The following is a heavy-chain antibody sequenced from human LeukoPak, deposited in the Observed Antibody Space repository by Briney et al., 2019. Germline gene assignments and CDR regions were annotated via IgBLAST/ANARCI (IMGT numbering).Heavy chain of an antibody. CDR2: IYPGDSYS. CDR3: ARSMTTVTPLDY. D-gene: IGHD4-17*01. J-gene: IGHJ4*02. CDR1: GYIFSNYW. V-gene: IGHV5-51*01. Sequence: GESLKISCKVSGYIFSNYWIGWVRQMPGKGLEWMGIIYPGDSYSRYRPSFQGQVTLSVHKSINTAYLQWSSLKASDTAMYYCARSMTTVTPLDYWGQGTLVTVSS.